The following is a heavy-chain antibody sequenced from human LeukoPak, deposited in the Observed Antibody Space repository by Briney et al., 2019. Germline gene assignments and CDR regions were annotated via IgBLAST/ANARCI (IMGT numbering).Heavy chain of an antibody. CDR1: GGSFTSGGYY. Sequence: SQTLSLTCTVSGGSFTSGGYYWSWIRQPPGKGLEWIGYIYYSGSTNYNPSLKSRVTISVDTSKNQFSLKLSSVTAADTAVYYCARDESRVGAYGGRAFDIWGQGTMVTVSS. J-gene: IGHJ3*02. D-gene: IGHD1-26*01. V-gene: IGHV4-61*08. CDR3: ARDESRVGAYGGRAFDI. CDR2: IYYSGST.